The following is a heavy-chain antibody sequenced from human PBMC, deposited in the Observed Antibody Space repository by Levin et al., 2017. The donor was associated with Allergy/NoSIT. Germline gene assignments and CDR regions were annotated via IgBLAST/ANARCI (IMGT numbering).Heavy chain of an antibody. D-gene: IGHD3-10*01. J-gene: IGHJ6*02. CDR1: GGSISSYY. V-gene: IGHV4-59*01. CDR3: ARAYYYGSGSYSQRPIQTRNYYYYGMDG. CDR2: IYYSGST. Sequence: PSETLSLTCTVSGGSISSYYWSWIRQPPGKGLEWIGYIYYSGSTNYNPSLKSRVTISVDTSKNQFSLKLSPVTAADTAVYYCARAYYYGSGSYSQRPIQTRNYYYYGMDGWGQGTTVTVSS.